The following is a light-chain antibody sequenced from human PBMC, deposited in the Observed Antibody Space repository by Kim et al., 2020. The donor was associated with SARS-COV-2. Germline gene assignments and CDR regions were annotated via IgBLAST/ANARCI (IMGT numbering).Light chain of an antibody. J-gene: IGLJ1*01. CDR3: SSYTSSSTYV. CDR1: SSDVGGYNY. V-gene: IGLV2-14*01. Sequence: QSALTQPASVSGSPGQSITISCTGTSSDVGGYNYVSWYQQHPGKAPKLMIYDVSKRPSGVSNRFSGSKSGNPASLTISGLQAEDEADYYCSSYTSSSTYVFGTGTKV. CDR2: DVS.